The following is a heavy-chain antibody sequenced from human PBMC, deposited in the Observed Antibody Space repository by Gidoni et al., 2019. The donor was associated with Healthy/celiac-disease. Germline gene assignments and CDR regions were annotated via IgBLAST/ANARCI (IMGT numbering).Heavy chain of an antibody. CDR2: ISSSSSTI. D-gene: IGHD5-18*01. CDR3: ARNRYSYGYGRDDY. V-gene: IGHV3-48*01. Sequence: EVQLVESGGGLVQPGGSLRLSCAASGFTFSSYSMNWVRQAPGKGLEWVSYISSSSSTIYYADSVKGRFTISRDNAKNSLYLQMNSLRAEDTAVYYCARNRYSYGYGRDDYWGQGTLVTVSS. J-gene: IGHJ4*02. CDR1: GFTFSSYS.